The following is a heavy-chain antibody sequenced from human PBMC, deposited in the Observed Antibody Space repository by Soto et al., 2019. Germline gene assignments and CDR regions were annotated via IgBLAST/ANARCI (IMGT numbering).Heavy chain of an antibody. J-gene: IGHJ6*02. D-gene: IGHD3-10*01. CDR2: IKQDGSEE. Sequence: EVQLVESGGGLVQPGGSLRLSCVDSGFTFSSYWMSWVRQAPVKGLEWVGNIKQDGSEENYADSVKGRFNISRDNAKNSMYLELNIRRVADRAVYYCARIAASGRGWDVWGQGNTVVVSS. CDR3: ARIAASGRGWDV. V-gene: IGHV3-7*01. CDR1: GFTFSSYW.